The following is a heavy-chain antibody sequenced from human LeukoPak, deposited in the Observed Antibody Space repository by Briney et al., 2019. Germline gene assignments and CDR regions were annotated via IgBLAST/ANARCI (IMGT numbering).Heavy chain of an antibody. J-gene: IGHJ4*02. D-gene: IGHD4-23*01. V-gene: IGHV3-48*02. CDR3: ARDRGYGDNSGVGY. CDR2: ISSTSDTI. CDR1: GFTVSSNY. Sequence: GGSLRLSCAASGFTVSSNYMSWVRQAPGKGLEWVSYISSTSDTIYYAGSVKGRFTISRDNAKNSLYLQMNSLRDEDTAVYYCARDRGYGDNSGVGYWGQGTLVTVSS.